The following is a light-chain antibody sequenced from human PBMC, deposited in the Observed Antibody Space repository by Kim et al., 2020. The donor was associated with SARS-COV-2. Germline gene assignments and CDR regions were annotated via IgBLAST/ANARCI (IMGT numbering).Light chain of an antibody. CDR1: SSDFGGHNY. CDR3: SSYTGSGTLYV. CDR2: DVN. J-gene: IGLJ1*01. Sequence: QSIAISCTGPSSDFGGHNYVSWYQQHPGKAPKLMIYDVNKRPSGVSDRFSGSKSGNAASLTISGLQAEDEADYYCSSYTGSGTLYVFGTGTKVTVL. V-gene: IGLV2-14*03.